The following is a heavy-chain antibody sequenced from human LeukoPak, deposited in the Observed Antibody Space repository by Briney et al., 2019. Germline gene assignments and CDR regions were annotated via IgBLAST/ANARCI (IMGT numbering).Heavy chain of an antibody. Sequence: ASVKVSCKASGGTFSSYAINWVRQAPGQGLEWMGRIIPIFGTANYAQKFQGRVTITTDESTSTAYMELSSLRSEDTAVYYCARGSGDGYFDYWGQGTLVTVSS. CDR1: GGTFSSYA. D-gene: IGHD4-17*01. J-gene: IGHJ4*02. CDR3: ARGSGDGYFDY. V-gene: IGHV1-69*05. CDR2: IIPIFGTA.